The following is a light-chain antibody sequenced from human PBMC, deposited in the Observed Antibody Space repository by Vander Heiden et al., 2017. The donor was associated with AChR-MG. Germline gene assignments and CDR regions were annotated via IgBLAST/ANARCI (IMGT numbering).Light chain of an antibody. CDR3: QQFGSSKFT. V-gene: IGKV3-20*01. Sequence: EVVLTQSPGTLSLSPGDTATLSCRASQSVSNSYLVWYQQKPGQAPRLLIYGSSSRATGIPDRFSGSGSGTDFTLTISRLQPEDFAVYYCQQFGSSKFTFGGGTKVEIK. J-gene: IGKJ4*01. CDR2: GSS. CDR1: QSVSNSY.